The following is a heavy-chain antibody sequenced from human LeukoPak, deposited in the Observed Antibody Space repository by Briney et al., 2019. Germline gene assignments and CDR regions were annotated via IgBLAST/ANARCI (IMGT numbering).Heavy chain of an antibody. J-gene: IGHJ4*02. V-gene: IGHV1/OR15-1*04. CDR3: ARGGTHFDY. CDR1: GYIFTDYY. D-gene: IGHD1-1*01. CDR2: INPNSGGT. Sequence: ASVTVSCKASGYIFTDYYMHWVRQAPGQELGWMGRINPNSGGTNYAQKFQGRVTMTTDTSTSTAYMELRSLRSDDTAVYYCARGGTHFDYWGQGTLVTVSS.